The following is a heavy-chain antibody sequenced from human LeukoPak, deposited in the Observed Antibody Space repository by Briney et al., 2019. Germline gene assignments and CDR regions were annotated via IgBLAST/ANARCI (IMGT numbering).Heavy chain of an antibody. CDR3: ARALGSGWYGDYYYYGMDV. CDR2: IKQDRSEK. D-gene: IGHD6-19*01. J-gene: IGHJ6*02. V-gene: IGHV3-7*01. CDR1: GVTFRSYW. Sequence: GGSLRLSCAASGVTFRSYWMSWVRQAPGKGLEWVANIKQDRSEKYYVDSVKGRFTISRDNAKNSLYLQMNSLRAEDTAVYYCARALGSGWYGDYYYYGMDVWGQGTTVTVSS.